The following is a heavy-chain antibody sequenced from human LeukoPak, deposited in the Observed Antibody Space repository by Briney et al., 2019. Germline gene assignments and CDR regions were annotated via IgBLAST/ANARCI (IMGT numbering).Heavy chain of an antibody. V-gene: IGHV1-2*02. J-gene: IGHJ4*02. CDR2: INPNSGGT. CDR1: GYTFTGYY. D-gene: IGHD2-15*01. CDR3: ARAQSVVAATRPGY. Sequence: ASVKVSCKASGYTFTGYYMHWVRQAPGQGLEWMGWINPNSGGTNYAQKFQGRVTMTRDTSISTAYMELSRLRSDDTAVYYCARAQSVVAATRPGYWGQGTLVTVSS.